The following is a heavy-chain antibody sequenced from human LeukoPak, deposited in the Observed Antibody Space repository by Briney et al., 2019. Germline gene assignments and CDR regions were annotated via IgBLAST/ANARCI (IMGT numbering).Heavy chain of an antibody. CDR2: IYHSGKT. D-gene: IGHD5-18*01. Sequence: SETLSLTCTVSGASISSYYWRWLRQPPGKGLAWIGYIYHSGKTIYNPSLTSRVTISVDTSKNQFSLRLTSVTAADTALYYCAREDSSGYGILGDWGQGTLVTVSS. V-gene: IGHV4-59*01. CDR1: GASISSYY. CDR3: AREDSSGYGILGD. J-gene: IGHJ4*02.